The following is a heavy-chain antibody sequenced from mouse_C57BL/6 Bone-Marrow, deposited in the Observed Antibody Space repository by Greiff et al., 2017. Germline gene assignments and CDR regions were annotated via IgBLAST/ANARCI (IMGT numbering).Heavy chain of an antibody. V-gene: IGHV1-15*01. CDR1: GYTFTDYE. J-gene: IGHJ2*01. Sequence: QVQLQQSGAELVRPGASVTLSCKASGYTFTDYEMHWVKQTPVHGLEWIGAIDPETGGTAYNQKFKGKAILTADKSSSTAYMELRSLTSEDSAVYYCTRGITTVVATKDYWGQGTPLTVSS. CDR2: IDPETGGT. D-gene: IGHD1-1*01. CDR3: TRGITTVVATKDY.